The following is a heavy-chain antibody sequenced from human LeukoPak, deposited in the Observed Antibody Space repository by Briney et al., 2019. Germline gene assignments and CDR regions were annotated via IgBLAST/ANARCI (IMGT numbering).Heavy chain of an antibody. CDR1: GYTLTELS. V-gene: IGHV1-24*01. CDR3: AFSSSSHYYFDY. J-gene: IGHJ4*02. Sequence: GASVKVSCKVSGYTLTELSMHWVRQAPGKGLEWMGGFDPEDGETIYAQKFQGRVTMTRDTSTSTVYMELSSLRSEDTAVYYCAFSSSSHYYFDYWGQGTLVTVSS. D-gene: IGHD6-6*01. CDR2: FDPEDGET.